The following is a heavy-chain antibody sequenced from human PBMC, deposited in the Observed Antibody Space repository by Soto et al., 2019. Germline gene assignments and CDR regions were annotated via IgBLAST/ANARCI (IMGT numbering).Heavy chain of an antibody. V-gene: IGHV3-21*01. CDR2: ITSSSSYT. J-gene: IGHJ4*02. CDR1: GFPFSSYS. D-gene: IGHD2-15*01. Sequence: GGSLRLSCAASGFPFSSYSMNWVRQAPGKGLEWVSSITSSSSYTYYADSVKGRVTISRENAKNSLWLQMSSLRGEDTAVYYCVRGSFCSGGSCYLDYWGQGALVTVSS. CDR3: VRGSFCSGGSCYLDY.